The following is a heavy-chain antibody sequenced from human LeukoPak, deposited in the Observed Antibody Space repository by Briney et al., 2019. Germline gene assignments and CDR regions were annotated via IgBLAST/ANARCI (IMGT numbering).Heavy chain of an antibody. CDR2: ISSSSSYI. CDR3: ARPDEQQLVRDAFDI. D-gene: IGHD6-13*01. J-gene: IGHJ3*02. Sequence: SGGSLRLSCAASGFTFSSYAMSWVRQAPGKGLEWVSSISSSSSYIYYADSVKGRFTISRDNAKNSLYLQMNSLRAEDTAVYYCARPDEQQLVRDAFDIWGQGTMVTVSS. CDR1: GFTFSSYA. V-gene: IGHV3-21*01.